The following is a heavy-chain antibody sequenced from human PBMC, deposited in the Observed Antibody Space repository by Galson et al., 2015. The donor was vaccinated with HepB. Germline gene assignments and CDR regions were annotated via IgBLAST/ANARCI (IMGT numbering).Heavy chain of an antibody. J-gene: IGHJ4*02. CDR3: LRLGDLSGYSSS. V-gene: IGHV3-73*01. Sequence: PLRLSRAASGFTFSGSAIHWVRQASGKGPEWVGRIRSKASDYAPAYAASLKGRFTISRDDSNNTAYLHMNSLKTEDTAVYDCLRLGDLSGYSSSWGQGTRVTVSS. CDR1: GFTFSGSA. CDR2: IRSKASDYAP. D-gene: IGHD6-13*01.